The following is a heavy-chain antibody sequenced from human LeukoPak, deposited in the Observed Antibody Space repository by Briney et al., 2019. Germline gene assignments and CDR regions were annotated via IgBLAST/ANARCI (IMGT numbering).Heavy chain of an antibody. Sequence: SETLSLTCTVSGGSISSYYWSWIRQPPGKGLEWIGYIYYSGSTNYNPSPKSRVTISVDTSKNQFSLKLSSVTAADTAVYYCARVLTHYDILTGFSEEGFDYWAREPWSPSPQ. CDR1: GGSISSYY. CDR2: IYYSGST. CDR3: ARVLTHYDILTGFSEEGFDY. V-gene: IGHV4-59*01. J-gene: IGHJ4*02. D-gene: IGHD3-9*01.